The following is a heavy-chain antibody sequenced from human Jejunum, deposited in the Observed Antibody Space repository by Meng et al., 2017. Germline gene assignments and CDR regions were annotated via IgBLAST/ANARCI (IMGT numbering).Heavy chain of an antibody. D-gene: IGHD3-22*01. Sequence: GGSLRLSCAASGFTFTTYAMSWVRQAPGKGLECVSVISGSSSHTYYADSVKGRFTISRDNSKNTVYLQMSSLRAEDTAVYYCAKKNYYDGDGYYGPLDYWGQGTRVTVSS. J-gene: IGHJ4*02. CDR1: GFTFTTYA. V-gene: IGHV3-23*01. CDR2: ISGSSSHT. CDR3: AKKNYYDGDGYYGPLDY.